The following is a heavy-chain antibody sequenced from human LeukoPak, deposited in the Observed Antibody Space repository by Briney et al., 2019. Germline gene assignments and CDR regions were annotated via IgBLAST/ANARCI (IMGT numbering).Heavy chain of an antibody. Sequence: GGSLRLSCAASGFPFSSYSTTWVRQAPGKGLEWVANIKPDGTTRFYVDSVKGRFTISRDNALNSLYLQMNSLRAEDTAIYYCARSIPYGTTWYGRSDYWGQGTLVTVSS. D-gene: IGHD6-13*01. J-gene: IGHJ4*02. CDR1: GFPFSSYS. V-gene: IGHV3-7*03. CDR3: ARSIPYGTTWYGRSDY. CDR2: IKPDGTTR.